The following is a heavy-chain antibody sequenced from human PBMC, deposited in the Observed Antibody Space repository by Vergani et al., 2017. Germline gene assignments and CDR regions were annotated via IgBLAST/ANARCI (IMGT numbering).Heavy chain of an antibody. V-gene: IGHV4-39*07. Sequence: QVQLQESGPGLVKPSETLALTCTVSSGSVSSNSYYWGWIRQPPGKRLEWIGSIYYSGSTYYNPSLKSRVTISVDTSKNQFSLKLSSVTAADTAVYYCARDLYDSSGYYSVGWWGQGTLVTVSS. CDR2: IYYSGST. D-gene: IGHD3-22*01. CDR3: ARDLYDSSGYYSVGW. CDR1: SGSVSSNSYY. J-gene: IGHJ4*02.